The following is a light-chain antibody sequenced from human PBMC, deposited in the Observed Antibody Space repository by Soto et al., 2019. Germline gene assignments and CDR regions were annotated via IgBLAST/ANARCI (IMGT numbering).Light chain of an antibody. CDR2: DGS. V-gene: IGKV3-15*01. J-gene: IGKJ5*01. CDR3: QQYDDWPIT. Sequence: EIVLTQSPATLSVSPGERASLSCRASQSVGSDLAWYQHKPGQAPRLLIYDGSTRALGIPARFSGSESGTEFTLTISSLQSEDFAVYFCQQYDDWPITFGQGTRLEI. CDR1: QSVGSD.